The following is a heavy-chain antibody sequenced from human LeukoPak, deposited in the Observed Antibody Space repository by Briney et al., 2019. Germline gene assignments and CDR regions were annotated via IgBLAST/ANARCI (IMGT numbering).Heavy chain of an antibody. CDR2: TYYRSKWYN. Sequence: SQTLSLTCAISGDSVSSNSAAWNWVRQSPLRGLEWLGRTYYRSKWYNDYAVSVKSLITINPDTSKNQFSLQLNSVTAEDTAVYYCARDSSSWYELDYWGQGTLVTVTS. J-gene: IGHJ4*02. CDR3: ARDSSSWYELDY. D-gene: IGHD6-13*01. V-gene: IGHV6-1*01. CDR1: GDSVSSNSAA.